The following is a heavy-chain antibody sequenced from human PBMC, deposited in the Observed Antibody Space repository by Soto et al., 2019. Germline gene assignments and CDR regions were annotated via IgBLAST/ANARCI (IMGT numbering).Heavy chain of an antibody. V-gene: IGHV3-48*02. CDR2: ISASSSTI. J-gene: IGHJ6*02. Sequence: GGSLRLSCAGSGFTFNDYDMNWVRQAPGKGLEWVSYISASSSTIYYADSVRGRFTISRDNAKNSLYLQMNSPRDEDSGVYYCARASGYYDTSGYYGTFYYYGLDVWGQGTTVTVSS. D-gene: IGHD3-22*01. CDR1: GFTFNDYD. CDR3: ARASGYYDTSGYYGTFYYYGLDV.